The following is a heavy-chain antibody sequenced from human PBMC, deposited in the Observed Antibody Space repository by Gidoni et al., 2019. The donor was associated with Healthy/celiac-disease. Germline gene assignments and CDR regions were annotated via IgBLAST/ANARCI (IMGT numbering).Heavy chain of an antibody. CDR2: IKSKTDGGTT. V-gene: IGHV3-15*07. J-gene: IGHJ4*02. D-gene: IGHD6-19*01. Sequence: EVQLVESGGGLVKPGGSLRLSCAASGFTFSHAWMNWVRQAPGKGLEWVGRIKSKTDGGTTDYAAPVKGRFTISRDDSKNTLYLQMNSLKTEDTAVYYCTTDYGSGWADFDYWGQGTLVTVSS. CDR3: TTDYGSGWADFDY. CDR1: GFTFSHAW.